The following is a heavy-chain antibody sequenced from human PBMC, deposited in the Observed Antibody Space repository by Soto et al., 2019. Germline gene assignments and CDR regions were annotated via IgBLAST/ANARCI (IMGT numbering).Heavy chain of an antibody. J-gene: IGHJ5*02. CDR3: ARVRGNQQLEWFDP. D-gene: IGHD6-13*01. V-gene: IGHV4-31*03. CDR1: GGSISSGGYY. CDR2: IYHSGTT. Sequence: SETLSLTCTVSGGSISSGGYYWSWIRQHPGKGLEWIGYIYHSGTTYYNPSLKSRVTISVDTSKNQFSLKLTSVTAADTAVYYCARVRGNQQLEWFDPWSQGTLVTVSS.